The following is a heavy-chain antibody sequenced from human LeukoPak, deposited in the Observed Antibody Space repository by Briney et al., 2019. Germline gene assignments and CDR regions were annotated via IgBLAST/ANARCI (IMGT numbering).Heavy chain of an antibody. CDR3: ARGGYSSSYFYYYSMDV. CDR1: GYTFSSYD. D-gene: IGHD6-6*01. J-gene: IGHJ6*03. CDR2: MNPNSGNT. Sequence: SVKVSCKAAGYTFSSYDINWVRQATGQGVEWMGWMNPNSGNTGYAQKSQGTVTMTRNTSISTAYMELSSLRSEDTAVYYCARGGYSSSYFYYYSMDVWGKGTTVTVSS. V-gene: IGHV1-8*01.